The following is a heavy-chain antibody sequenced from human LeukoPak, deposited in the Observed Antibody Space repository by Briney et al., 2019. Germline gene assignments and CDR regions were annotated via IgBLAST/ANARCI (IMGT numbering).Heavy chain of an antibody. CDR1: GFIFREYA. J-gene: IGHJ3*02. D-gene: IGHD4-17*01. CDR2: ITASDYTT. Sequence: GGSLRLSCAASGFIFREYAMTWVRQAPGKGLEWVSSITASDYTTYADSVKGRFTISRDNSKNTLYLQMDSLRGDDTALYHCARDPNGDYIGAFDNWGQGTMVAVSS. CDR3: ARDPNGDYIGAFDN. V-gene: IGHV3-23*01.